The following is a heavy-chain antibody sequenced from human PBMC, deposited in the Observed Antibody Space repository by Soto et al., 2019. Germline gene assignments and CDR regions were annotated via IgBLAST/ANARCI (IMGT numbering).Heavy chain of an antibody. D-gene: IGHD2-2*01. V-gene: IGHV1-69*05. CDR2: IIPIFGTA. Sequence: SVKVSCKASGGTFSSYAISWVRQAPGQGLEWMGGIIPIFGTANYAQKFQGRVTITTDESTSTAYMELSSLRSEDTAVYYCARDRFVVPAASLGDYWGQGTLVTVSS. J-gene: IGHJ4*02. CDR3: ARDRFVVPAASLGDY. CDR1: GGTFSSYA.